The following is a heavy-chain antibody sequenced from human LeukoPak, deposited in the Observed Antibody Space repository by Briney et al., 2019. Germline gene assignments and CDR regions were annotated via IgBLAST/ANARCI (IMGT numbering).Heavy chain of an antibody. J-gene: IGHJ4*02. CDR2: IYYSGST. V-gene: IGHV4-39*01. D-gene: IGHD2-2*02. CDR3: ARHAPQRGGFIVVVPAAICN. Sequence: SETPSLTCTVSGSSISSSSYYWGWIRQPPGKGLEWIGSIYYSGSTYYNPSLKSRVTISVDTSKNQFSLKLSSVTAADTAVYYCARHAPQRGGFIVVVPAAICNWGQGTLVTVSS. CDR1: GSSISSSSYY.